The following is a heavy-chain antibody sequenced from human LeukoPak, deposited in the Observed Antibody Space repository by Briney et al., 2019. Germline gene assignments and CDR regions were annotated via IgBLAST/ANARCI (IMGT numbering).Heavy chain of an antibody. J-gene: IGHJ4*02. CDR2: LNHKSGYA. D-gene: IGHD3-10*01. CDR3: ARGEYYGSGSWDY. CDR1: GYSLINYD. Sequence: ASVTVSCKASGYSLINYDINWVRQAPGQGLEGMGWLNHKSGYAGYAQKFQGRLTFTRDNSIHTAYMELRSLTSGDTAVYFCARGEYYGSGSWDYWGQGTLVTVSS. V-gene: IGHV1-8*03.